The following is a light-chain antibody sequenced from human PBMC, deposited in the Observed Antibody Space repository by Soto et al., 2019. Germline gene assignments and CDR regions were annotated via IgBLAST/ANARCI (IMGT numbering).Light chain of an antibody. CDR2: GAS. Sequence: EMVMTQYPATLSVSPGERATLSCRASQSVSSNLAWYQQKPGQAPRLLLYGASTRATGIPVRFSGSGFGTEFTLTMRSLQSEDFAVYYCQPYNNWPLTFAGGTKVDI. V-gene: IGKV3-15*01. J-gene: IGKJ4*01. CDR1: QSVSSN. CDR3: QPYNNWPLT.